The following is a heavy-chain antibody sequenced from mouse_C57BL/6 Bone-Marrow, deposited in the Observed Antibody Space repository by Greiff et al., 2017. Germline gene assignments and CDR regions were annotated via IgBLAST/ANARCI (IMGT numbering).Heavy chain of an antibody. J-gene: IGHJ1*03. CDR1: GYTFTSYW. CDR2: IDSNSGGT. D-gene: IGHD2-1*01. Sequence: QVQLQQPGAELVKPGASVKLSCQASGYTFTSYWMHWVKQRPGRGLEWIGRIDSNSGGTKYNEKFKSKATLTVDKPSSTAYMQLSSLTSEDSAVYYCAHGNYFYWYFAVWGTGTTVTVSS. V-gene: IGHV1-72*01. CDR3: AHGNYFYWYFAV.